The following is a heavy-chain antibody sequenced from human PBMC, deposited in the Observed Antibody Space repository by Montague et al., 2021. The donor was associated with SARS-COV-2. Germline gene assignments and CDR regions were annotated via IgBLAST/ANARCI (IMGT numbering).Heavy chain of an antibody. Sequence: ETLSLTCTVSGGSISSYYWSWIRQPPGRGLQWIGYISYSGSTNYNPSLKSRVTISVDTSKNHFTLRLSSVTAADTAVYYCARVRYYGSGTSLGMDVWGQGTTVTVSS. J-gene: IGHJ6*02. D-gene: IGHD3-10*01. CDR1: GGSISSYY. V-gene: IGHV4-59*12. CDR3: ARVRYYGSGTSLGMDV. CDR2: ISYSGST.